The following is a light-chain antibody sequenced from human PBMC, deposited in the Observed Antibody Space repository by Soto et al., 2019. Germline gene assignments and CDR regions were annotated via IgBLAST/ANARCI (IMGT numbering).Light chain of an antibody. CDR3: QHRTNWPPVT. J-gene: IGKJ5*01. V-gene: IGKV3-11*01. Sequence: EIVLTQSPATLSLSPGERAALSCRASQSVGSHLAWYQQKPGQAPRLLIYDASNRATGIPARFSGSGSGTEFTLTISSLEPEDFAVYICQHRTNWPPVTFGQGTRLEIK. CDR1: QSVGSH. CDR2: DAS.